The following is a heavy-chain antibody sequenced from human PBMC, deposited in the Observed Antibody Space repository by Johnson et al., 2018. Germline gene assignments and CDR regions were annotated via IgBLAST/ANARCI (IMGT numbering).Heavy chain of an antibody. V-gene: IGHV3-30-3*01. D-gene: IGHD5-12*01. Sequence: QVQLQESGGGVVQPGRSLRLSCAASGFTFSSYAMHWVRQAPGKGLEWVAVISYDGSNKYYADSVQGRFTISRDNSKNTLYLQMNSLRAEDTAVYYCARVRVDSAFDIWGQGTMVTVSS. CDR3: ARVRVDSAFDI. J-gene: IGHJ3*02. CDR2: ISYDGSNK. CDR1: GFTFSSYA.